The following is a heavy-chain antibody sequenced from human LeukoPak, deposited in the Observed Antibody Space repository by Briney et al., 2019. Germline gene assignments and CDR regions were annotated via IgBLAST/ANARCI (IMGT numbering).Heavy chain of an antibody. Sequence: GGSLRLSCAASGFTFSDDSMTWVRQAPGKGLEWISTIRATDPSTYYADSMKGRFTVSRDNSQNTLFLQMDSLRAEDTAVYYCAKGGYSTWFDPWGQGTLVTVSS. J-gene: IGHJ5*02. V-gene: IGHV3-23*01. CDR2: IRATDPST. CDR3: AKGGYSTWFDP. CDR1: GFTFSDDS. D-gene: IGHD2-15*01.